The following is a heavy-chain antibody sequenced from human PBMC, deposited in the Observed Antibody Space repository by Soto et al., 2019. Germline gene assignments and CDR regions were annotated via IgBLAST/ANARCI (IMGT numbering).Heavy chain of an antibody. CDR1: GGSVSSGSYY. D-gene: IGHD6-19*01. CDR2: IYYSGST. V-gene: IGHV4-61*01. CDR3: ARDGGIAVAEDAFDI. Sequence: QVQLQESGPGLVKPSETLSLTCTVSGGSVSSGSYYWSWIRQPPGKGLEWIGYIYYSGSTNYNPSLKSRVTISVDPSKNQFPLKLSSVTAADTAVYYCARDGGIAVAEDAFDIWGQGTMVTVSS. J-gene: IGHJ3*02.